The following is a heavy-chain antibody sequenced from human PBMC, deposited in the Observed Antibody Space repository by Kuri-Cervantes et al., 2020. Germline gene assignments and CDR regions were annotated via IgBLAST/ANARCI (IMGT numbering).Heavy chain of an antibody. CDR1: GFSLSTSGMR. Sequence: SGPTLVKPPQTLTLTCTFSGFSLSTSGMRASWIRQPSGKALEWLGYIYYSGSTNYNPSLKSRVTISVDTSKNQFSLKLSSVTAADTAVYYCARTSHYSFDYWGQGTLVTVSS. CDR2: IYYSGST. CDR3: ARTSHYSFDY. J-gene: IGHJ4*02. V-gene: IGHV4-61*08.